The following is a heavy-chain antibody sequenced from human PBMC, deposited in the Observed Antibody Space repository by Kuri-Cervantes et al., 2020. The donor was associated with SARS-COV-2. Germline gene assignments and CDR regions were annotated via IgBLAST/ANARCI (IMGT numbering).Heavy chain of an antibody. Sequence: GESLKISCAASGFTFSSYAMHWVRQAPGKGLEWVTVISYDGSNKYYADSVKGRFTISRDNSKNTLHLQMNSLRAEDTAVYYCARDYDSSGHMLDYWGQGTLVTVSS. CDR1: GFTFSSYA. CDR2: ISYDGSNK. J-gene: IGHJ4*02. CDR3: ARDYDSSGHMLDY. V-gene: IGHV3-30*04. D-gene: IGHD3-22*01.